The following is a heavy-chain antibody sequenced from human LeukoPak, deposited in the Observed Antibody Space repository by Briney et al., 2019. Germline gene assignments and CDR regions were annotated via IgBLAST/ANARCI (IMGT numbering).Heavy chain of an antibody. CDR2: IHTGGTT. CDR1: GFAISYNY. Sequence: PGGSLRLFCVASGFAISYNYVGWVRQAPGKGLEWVSVIHTGGTTHYADSVKGRFTISTDNSNNTAYLQMKRARGEQTAVYYSAGVWFGYFFQWGQGALVTVSS. D-gene: IGHD3-10*01. J-gene: IGHJ4*02. V-gene: IGHV3-66*01. CDR3: AGVWFGYFFQ.